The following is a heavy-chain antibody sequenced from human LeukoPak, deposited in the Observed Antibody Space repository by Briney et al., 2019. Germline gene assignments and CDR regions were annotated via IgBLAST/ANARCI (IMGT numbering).Heavy chain of an antibody. J-gene: IGHJ4*02. D-gene: IGHD4-17*01. Sequence: GGSQRLSCAASGFTFSSYAMTWVRQAPGKGLEWVSAISGSGGATYYADSVKGRFTISRDNSKNTLYLQMNSLRAEDTAVYYCAKSTVTTGDWYFDYWGQGTLVTVSS. CDR2: ISGSGGAT. CDR3: AKSTVTTGDWYFDY. V-gene: IGHV3-23*01. CDR1: GFTFSSYA.